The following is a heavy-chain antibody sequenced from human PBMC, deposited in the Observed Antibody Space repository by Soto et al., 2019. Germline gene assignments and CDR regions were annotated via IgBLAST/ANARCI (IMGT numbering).Heavy chain of an antibody. CDR2: IIPIFGTA. CDR1: GGTFSSYA. V-gene: IGHV1-69*01. CDR3: SRDLGYSSGSRDDAFDI. D-gene: IGHD6-19*01. Sequence: QVQLVQSGAEVKKPGSSVKVSCKASGGTFSSYAISRVRQARGQGLEWKGGIIPIFGTANYAQKFQGRVTITADESTGTAYMELGSRRSEDTAVYYCSRDLGYSSGSRDDAFDIWGQGTMVTVSS. J-gene: IGHJ3*02.